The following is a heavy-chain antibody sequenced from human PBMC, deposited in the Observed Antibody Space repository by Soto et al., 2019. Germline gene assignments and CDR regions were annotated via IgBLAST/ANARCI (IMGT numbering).Heavy chain of an antibody. CDR1: GYTFTSYC. Sequence: ASVKVSCKASGYTFTSYCISWVRQAPGQGLEWMGWISAYNGNTNYAQKFQGRVTITRDTSASTAYMELSSLRSEDTAVYYCARDAGNWFDPWGQGTLVTVSS. J-gene: IGHJ5*02. V-gene: IGHV1-18*04. CDR2: ISAYNGNT. CDR3: ARDAGNWFDP. D-gene: IGHD6-13*01.